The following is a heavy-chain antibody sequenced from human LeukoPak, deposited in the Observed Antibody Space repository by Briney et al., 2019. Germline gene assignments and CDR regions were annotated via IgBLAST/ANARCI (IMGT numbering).Heavy chain of an antibody. CDR1: GYTFTNYG. CDR3: ARDYDILTGDTYYFDY. V-gene: IGHV1-18*04. CDR2: ISTYSGNT. Sequence: ASVKVSCKASGYTFTNYGSSWVRQAPGQGLEWMGWISTYSGNTNYAQKLQGRVTMTTDTSTSTAYMELRSLRSDDTAVYYCARDYDILTGDTYYFDYWGQGTLVTVSS. D-gene: IGHD3-9*01. J-gene: IGHJ4*02.